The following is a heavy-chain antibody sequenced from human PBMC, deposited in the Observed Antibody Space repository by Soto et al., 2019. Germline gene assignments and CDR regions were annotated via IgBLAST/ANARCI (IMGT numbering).Heavy chain of an antibody. J-gene: IGHJ3*02. D-gene: IGHD3-10*01. CDR2: ISYDGSNK. V-gene: IGHV3-30*18. CDR3: AKLEWFGESDDAFDI. CDR1: GFTFSSYG. Sequence: GGSLRLSCAASGFTFSSYGMHWVRQAPGKGLEWVAVISYDGSNKYYADSVKGRFTISRDNSKNTLYLQMNSLRAEDTAVYYCAKLEWFGESDDAFDIWGQGTMVTVSS.